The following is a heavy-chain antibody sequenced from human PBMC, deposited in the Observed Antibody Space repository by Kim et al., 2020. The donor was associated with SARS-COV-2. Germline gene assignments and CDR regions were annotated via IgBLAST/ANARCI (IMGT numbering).Heavy chain of an antibody. D-gene: IGHD5-12*01. Sequence: GIPYYTASVQGRFTISRDNSKNPLYLKMNNLGPEDTAVYYCAKGHVACWGQGTQVTVSS. CDR3: AKGHVAC. CDR2: GIP. V-gene: IGHV3-23*01. J-gene: IGHJ4*02.